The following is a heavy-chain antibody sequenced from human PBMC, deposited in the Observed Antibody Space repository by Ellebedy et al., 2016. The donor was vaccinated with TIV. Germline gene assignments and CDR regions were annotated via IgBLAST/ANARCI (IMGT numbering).Heavy chain of an antibody. CDR3: ARATAGLDV. CDR1: GFTFSSYD. Sequence: PGGSLRLSCAASGFTFSSYDMHWVRQVTGKGLEWVSGIGTAGDTHYSGSVKGRFTISRENGKNSLYLQMNSLNAEDTAMYYCARATAGLDVWGQGTTVSVSS. J-gene: IGHJ6*02. CDR2: IGTAGDT. V-gene: IGHV3-13*01.